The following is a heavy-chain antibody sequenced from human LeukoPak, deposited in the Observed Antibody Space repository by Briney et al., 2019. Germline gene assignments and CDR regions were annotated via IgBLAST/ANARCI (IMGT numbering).Heavy chain of an antibody. CDR2: ISGSGGST. J-gene: IGHJ3*02. CDR1: GFTFSSYA. D-gene: IGHD1-26*01. V-gene: IGHV3-23*01. CDR3: ATIVGATSAFDI. Sequence: GGSLRLSCAASGFTFSSYAMSWVRQAPGKGLEWVSAISGSGGSTYYADSVKGRFTISRDNSKNTLYLQMNSLRAEDTAVYYCATIVGATSAFDIWGQGTMVTVSS.